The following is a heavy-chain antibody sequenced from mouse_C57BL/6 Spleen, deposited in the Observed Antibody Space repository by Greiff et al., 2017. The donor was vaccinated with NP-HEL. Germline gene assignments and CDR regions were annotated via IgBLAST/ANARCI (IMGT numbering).Heavy chain of an antibody. CDR2: ISSGGSYT. V-gene: IGHV5-6*01. CDR1: GFTFSSYG. J-gene: IGHJ3*01. CDR3: ARHPDYDERVWFAY. D-gene: IGHD2-4*01. Sequence: EVQRVESGGDLVKPGGSLKLSCAASGFTFSSYGMSWVRQTPDKRLEWVATISSGGSYTYYPDSVKGRFTISRDNAKNTLYLQISSLKSEDTAMYYCARHPDYDERVWFAYWGQGTLVTVSA.